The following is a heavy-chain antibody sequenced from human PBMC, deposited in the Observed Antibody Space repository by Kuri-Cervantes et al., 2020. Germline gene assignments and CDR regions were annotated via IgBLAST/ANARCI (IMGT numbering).Heavy chain of an antibody. CDR2: ISGSGGST. J-gene: IGHJ6*02. CDR3: TRDSQRFGFLEWLSGMDV. D-gene: IGHD3-3*01. V-gene: IGHV3-23*01. Sequence: GGSLRLSCAASGFTFSSYAMSWVRQAPGKGLEWVSAISGSGGSTYYADSVKGRFTISRDNSKNTLYLQMNSLRAEDTAVYYCTRDSQRFGFLEWLSGMDVWGQGTTVTVSS. CDR1: GFTFSSYA.